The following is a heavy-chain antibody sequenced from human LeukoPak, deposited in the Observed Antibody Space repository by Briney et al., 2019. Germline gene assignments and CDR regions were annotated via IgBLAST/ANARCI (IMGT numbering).Heavy chain of an antibody. CDR3: ARGAMHYYDSSGYNYFDY. D-gene: IGHD3-22*01. J-gene: IGHJ4*02. Sequence: GGSLRLSCAASGFTFSSYAMSWVRQAPGKGLEWVSAISGSGGSTYYADSVKGRFSISRNNSMSTLHLQVNSLRAEDTAVYYCARGAMHYYDSSGYNYFDYWGQGTLVTVSS. CDR2: ISGSGGST. V-gene: IGHV3-23*01. CDR1: GFTFSSYA.